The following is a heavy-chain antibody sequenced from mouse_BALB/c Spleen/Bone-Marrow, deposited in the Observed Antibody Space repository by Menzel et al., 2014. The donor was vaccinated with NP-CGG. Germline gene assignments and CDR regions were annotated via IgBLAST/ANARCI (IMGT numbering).Heavy chain of an antibody. CDR1: GFTFTDYY. D-gene: IGHD2-1*01. Sequence: EAQLVESGGGLVQPGGSLRLSCATSGFTFTDYYMSWVRQPPGKALEWLGFIRNKANAYTTEYSASVKGRFTISRDNSQSILYLQMNILRAEDSATYYCARSLYPRAMDYWGQGTSVTVSS. CDR3: ARSLYPRAMDY. CDR2: IRNKANAYTT. J-gene: IGHJ4*01. V-gene: IGHV7-3*02.